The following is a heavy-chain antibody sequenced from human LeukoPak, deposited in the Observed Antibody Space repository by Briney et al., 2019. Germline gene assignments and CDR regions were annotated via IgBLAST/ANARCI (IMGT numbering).Heavy chain of an antibody. CDR3: ARGVGYYDSSGYYYFDY. CDR2: IYYSGST. V-gene: IGHV4-30-4*01. CDR1: GGSISSGDYY. J-gene: IGHJ4*02. Sequence: SQTLSLTCTGSGGSISSGDYYWSCIRQPPGKGLEWIGYIYYSGSTYYNPSLKSRVTISVDTSKNQFSLKLSSVTAADTAVYYCARGVGYYDSSGYYYFDYWGQGTLVTVSS. D-gene: IGHD3-22*01.